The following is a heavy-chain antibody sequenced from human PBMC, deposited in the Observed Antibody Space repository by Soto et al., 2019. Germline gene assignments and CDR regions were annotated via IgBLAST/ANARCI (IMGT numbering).Heavy chain of an antibody. CDR2: MSYSGSS. D-gene: IGHD1-20*01. CDR1: GGSLSTYY. V-gene: IGHV4-59*01. J-gene: IGHJ5*02. Sequence: SETLSLTCTVSGGSLSTYYWSWIRQPPGKGLEWIVYMSYSGSSNYNPSLKSRVTMSVDTSKNQVSLKLSSVTAADTAVYYCARTRITSTADTFDPWGQGTLVTVSS. CDR3: ARTRITSTADTFDP.